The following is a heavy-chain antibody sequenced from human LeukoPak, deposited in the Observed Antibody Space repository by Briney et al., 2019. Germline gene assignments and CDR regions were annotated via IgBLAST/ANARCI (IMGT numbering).Heavy chain of an antibody. Sequence: GGSLRLSCAASGFSFGDYAMHWVRQAPGKGLEWVSGINWNSNSIGYADSVKGRFIISRDNAKNSLYLQMNSLRAEDTAVYYCARREGGFYSWGIAYWGQGTLVTVSS. CDR3: ARREGGFYSWGIAY. V-gene: IGHV3-9*01. CDR1: GFSFGDYA. CDR2: INWNSNSI. D-gene: IGHD1-26*01. J-gene: IGHJ4*02.